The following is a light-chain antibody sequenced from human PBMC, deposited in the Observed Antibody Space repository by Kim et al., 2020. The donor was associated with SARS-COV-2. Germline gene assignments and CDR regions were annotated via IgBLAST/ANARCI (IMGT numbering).Light chain of an antibody. V-gene: IGLV3-19*01. CDR1: SLRSYY. J-gene: IGLJ2*01. CDR2: GKN. CDR3: NSRDSSGNHVV. Sequence: SSELTQDPAVSVALGLTVRITCQGDSLRSYYASWYQQKPGQAPVLVIYGKNNRPSGIPDRFSGSSSGNTASLTITGAQAEDEADYYCNSRDSSGNHVVFG.